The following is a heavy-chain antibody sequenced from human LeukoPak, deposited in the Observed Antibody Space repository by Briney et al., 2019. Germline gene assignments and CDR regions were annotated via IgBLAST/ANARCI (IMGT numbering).Heavy chain of an antibody. CDR1: AFTFSSYS. CDR2: ISSSGSYI. J-gene: IGHJ4*02. V-gene: IGHV3-21*01. D-gene: IGHD5-24*01. CDR3: ARDGSDGYNINKIFDY. Sequence: PGGSLRLSCAASAFTFSSYSMNWVRQAPGKGLEWVSSISSSGSYIYYADSVKGRFTISRDNAKNSLYLQMNSLRAEDTAVYYCARDGSDGYNINKIFDYWGQGTLVTVSS.